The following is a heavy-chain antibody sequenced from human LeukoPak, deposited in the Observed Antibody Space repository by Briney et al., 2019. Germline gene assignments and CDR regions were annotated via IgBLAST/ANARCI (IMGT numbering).Heavy chain of an antibody. D-gene: IGHD5-18*01. Sequence: GASVKVSCKASGGTFSSYAISWVRQAPGQGLEWMGGIIPIFGTANYAQKFQGRVTITADESTSTAYMELSSLRSEDTAVYYCAIPAGYSYGSPLSYYYYGMDVWGQGTTVTVSS. V-gene: IGHV1-69*13. CDR3: AIPAGYSYGSPLSYYYYGMDV. CDR2: IIPIFGTA. CDR1: GGTFSSYA. J-gene: IGHJ6*02.